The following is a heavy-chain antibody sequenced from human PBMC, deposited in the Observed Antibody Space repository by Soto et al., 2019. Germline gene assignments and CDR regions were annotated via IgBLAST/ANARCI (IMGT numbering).Heavy chain of an antibody. CDR1: GGSISSYY. V-gene: IGHV4-59*01. J-gene: IGHJ6*02. CDR3: ARDSGYDPSYYYYGMDV. D-gene: IGHD5-12*01. CDR2: IYYSGST. Sequence: SETLSLTCTVSGGSISSYYWSWIRQPPGKGLEWIGYIYYSGSTNYNPSLKSRVTISVDTSKNQFSLKLSSVTAADTAVYYCARDSGYDPSYYYYGMDVWGQGTTVTVSS.